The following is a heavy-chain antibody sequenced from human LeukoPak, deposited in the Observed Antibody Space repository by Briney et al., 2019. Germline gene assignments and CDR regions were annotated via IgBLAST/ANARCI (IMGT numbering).Heavy chain of an antibody. CDR2: INPDGSTI. D-gene: IGHD1-7*01. CDR3: ATAGNYRFDY. J-gene: IGHJ4*02. V-gene: IGHV3-74*01. CDR1: GFTFSNYW. Sequence: PGGSLRLSCAASGFTFSNYWVHWVRQAPGKGLVGVSRINPDGSTINYADSAKGRFTISRDNAKNTLYLQMNSLRAEDTAVYYCATAGNYRFDYWGQGTLVTVSS.